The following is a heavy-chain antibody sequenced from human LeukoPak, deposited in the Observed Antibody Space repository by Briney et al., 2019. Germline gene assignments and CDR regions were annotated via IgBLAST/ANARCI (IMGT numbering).Heavy chain of an antibody. Sequence: GGSLRLSCVASGFTFSNFAMSWVRQAPGKGLEWVSLIIGSSGDTFYADSVKGRFSISRDNSKNRLYLQMNSLRAEDTALYYCVKGGDDYIEMGYFDYWGEGTLVTVSS. D-gene: IGHD5-12*01. CDR1: GFTFSNFA. V-gene: IGHV3-23*01. CDR2: IIGSSGDT. CDR3: VKGGDDYIEMGYFDY. J-gene: IGHJ4*02.